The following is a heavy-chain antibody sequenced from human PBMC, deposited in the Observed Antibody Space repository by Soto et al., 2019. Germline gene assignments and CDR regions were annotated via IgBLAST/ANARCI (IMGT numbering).Heavy chain of an antibody. V-gene: IGHV4-4*02. CDR3: ARDPITAAGAPDY. D-gene: IGHD6-13*01. CDR2: IYHSGST. CDR1: GGSISSSNW. Sequence: SETLSLTCAVSGGSISSSNWWSWVRQPPGKGLEWIGEIYHSGSTNYNPSLKSRVTISVDKSKNQFSLKLSSVTAADTAVYYCARDPITAAGAPDYWGQGTLVTVS. J-gene: IGHJ4*02.